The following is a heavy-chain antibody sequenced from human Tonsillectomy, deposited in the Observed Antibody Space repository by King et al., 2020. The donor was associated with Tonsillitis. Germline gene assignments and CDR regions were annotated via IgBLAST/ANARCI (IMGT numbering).Heavy chain of an antibody. D-gene: IGHD3-3*01. CDR2: IWYDGSNK. V-gene: IGHV3-33*01. Sequence: VQLVESGGGVVQPGRSLRLSCAAAGFTFSFYGMHWVRQAPGKGLEWVALIWYDGSNKYYADSVKGRFTISRDNSKNTLYLEMNSPRAEDTAVYYCAIDLQYDYVFWSVYWPLGYWGQGPLVTVSS. CDR3: AIDLQYDYVFWSVYWPLGY. CDR1: GFTFSFYG. J-gene: IGHJ4*02.